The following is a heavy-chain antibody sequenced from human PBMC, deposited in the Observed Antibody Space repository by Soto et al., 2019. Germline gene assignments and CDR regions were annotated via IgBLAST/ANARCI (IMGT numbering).Heavy chain of an antibody. D-gene: IGHD3-10*01. CDR3: AKDPDGSGSYYFDY. Sequence: GALRLSCAASGFTFSSYAMSWVRQAPGKGLEWVSAISGSGGSTYYADSVKGRFTISRDNSKNTLYLQMNSLRAEDTAVYYCAKDPDGSGSYYFDYWGQGTLVTVSS. J-gene: IGHJ4*02. CDR1: GFTFSSYA. V-gene: IGHV3-23*01. CDR2: ISGSGGST.